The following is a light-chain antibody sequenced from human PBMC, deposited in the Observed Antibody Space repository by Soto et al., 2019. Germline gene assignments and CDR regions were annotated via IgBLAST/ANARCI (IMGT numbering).Light chain of an antibody. Sequence: EIVLTQSPATLSLSPGERATLSCRASQSVSSSYLAWYQQRRGQAPRLLIYDAYNRATGIPPRFSGSGSGIDFTLTISRLEPEDFAVYYCQQAGTFGQGAKVDIK. CDR3: QQAGT. J-gene: IGKJ1*01. V-gene: IGKV3D-20*02. CDR1: QSVSSSY. CDR2: DAY.